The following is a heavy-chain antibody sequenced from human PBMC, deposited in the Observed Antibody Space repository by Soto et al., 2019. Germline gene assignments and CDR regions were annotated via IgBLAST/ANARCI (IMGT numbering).Heavy chain of an antibody. Sequence: EVQLVESGGGLVQPGWSLRLSCAASGFTFSSYEMNWVRQAPGKGLEWVSYISSSGSTIYYADSVKGRFTISRDNVKNSRYLQMKSLRVADTAVYYCARDRIGTGYDAFDIWGQGTMVTVSS. V-gene: IGHV3-48*03. CDR3: ARDRIGTGYDAFDI. CDR2: ISSSGSTI. D-gene: IGHD3-10*01. J-gene: IGHJ3*02. CDR1: GFTFSSYE.